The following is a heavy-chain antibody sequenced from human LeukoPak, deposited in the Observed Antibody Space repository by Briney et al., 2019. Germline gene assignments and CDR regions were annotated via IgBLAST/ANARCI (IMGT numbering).Heavy chain of an antibody. Sequence: GGSLRLSCAASGFTVSSNYMSWVRQAPGKGLEWVSVIYSGGSTYYADSVKGRFTISRDNARNSLYLQMNNLRGEDTAIYYCARDAGNSGYGCDLWGQGTLVTVSS. CDR1: GFTVSSNY. D-gene: IGHD5-12*01. V-gene: IGHV3-53*01. J-gene: IGHJ5*02. CDR3: ARDAGNSGYGCDL. CDR2: IYSGGST.